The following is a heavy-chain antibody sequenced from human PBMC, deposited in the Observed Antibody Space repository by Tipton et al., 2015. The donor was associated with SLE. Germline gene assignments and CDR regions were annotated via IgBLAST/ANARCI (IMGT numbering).Heavy chain of an antibody. CDR2: IYYSGST. D-gene: IGHD2-2*01. J-gene: IGHJ6*02. V-gene: IGHV4-28*01. CDR1: GYSITSRNW. Sequence: TLSLTCAVSGYSITSRNWWSWIRQPPGKGLEWIGYIYYSGSTNYNPSLKSRVTISVDTSKNQFSLKLSSVTAADTAVYYCASSRGITIYGMDVWGQGTTVTVSS. CDR3: ASSRGITIYGMDV.